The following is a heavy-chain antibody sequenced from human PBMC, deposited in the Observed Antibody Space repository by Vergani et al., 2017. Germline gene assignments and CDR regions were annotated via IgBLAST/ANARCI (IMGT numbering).Heavy chain of an antibody. V-gene: IGHV4-34*01. Sequence: QVQLQQWGAGLLKPSETLSLTCAVYGGSFSGYYWSWIRQPPGKGLEWIGEINHSGSTNYNPSLKSRVTISVDTSKNQFSLKLSSVTAADTAVYYCARVGAPYSQFFSRLFDPWGQGTLVTVSS. J-gene: IGHJ5*02. CDR1: GGSFSGYY. D-gene: IGHD3-16*01. CDR3: ARVGAPYSQFFSRLFDP. CDR2: INHSGST.